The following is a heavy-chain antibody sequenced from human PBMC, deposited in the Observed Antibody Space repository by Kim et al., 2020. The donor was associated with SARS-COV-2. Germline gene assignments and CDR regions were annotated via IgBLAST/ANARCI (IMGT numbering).Heavy chain of an antibody. CDR2: IRSKANSYAT. CDR3: TRHLKLGDFSSGWYYFDY. J-gene: IGHJ4*02. V-gene: IGHV3-73*01. CDR1: GFTFSGSA. D-gene: IGHD6-19*01. Sequence: GGSLRLSCAASGFTFSGSAMHWVRQASGKGLEWVGRIRSKANSYATAYAASVKGRFTISRDDSKNTAYLQMNSLKTEDTAVYYCTRHLKLGDFSSGWYYFDYWGQGTLVTVSS.